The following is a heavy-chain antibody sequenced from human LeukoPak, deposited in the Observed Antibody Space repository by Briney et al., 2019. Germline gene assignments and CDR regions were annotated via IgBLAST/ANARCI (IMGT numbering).Heavy chain of an antibody. D-gene: IGHD2-15*01. V-gene: IGHV4-38-2*02. CDR3: ARGGIVVVVAETDQGFDP. Sequence: PSETLSPTCTVSGYSISSGYYWGWIRQPPGKGLEWIGSIYHSGSTYYNPSLKSRVTISVDTSKNQFSLKLSSVTAADTAVYYCARGGIVVVVAETDQGFDPWGQGTLVTVSS. CDR2: IYHSGST. CDR1: GYSISSGYY. J-gene: IGHJ5*02.